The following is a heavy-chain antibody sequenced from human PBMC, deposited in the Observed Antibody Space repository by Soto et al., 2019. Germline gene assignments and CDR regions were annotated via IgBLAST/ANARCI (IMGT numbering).Heavy chain of an antibody. Sequence: PSETLSLTCTVSGGSISSYYGSWIRQPPGKGLEWIGYIYYSGSTNYNPSLKSRVTISVDTSKNQFSLKLSSVTAADTAVYYCASRDSSSWSIDYWGQGTLVTVSS. J-gene: IGHJ4*02. CDR1: GGSISSYY. CDR3: ASRDSSSWSIDY. D-gene: IGHD6-13*01. CDR2: IYYSGST. V-gene: IGHV4-59*01.